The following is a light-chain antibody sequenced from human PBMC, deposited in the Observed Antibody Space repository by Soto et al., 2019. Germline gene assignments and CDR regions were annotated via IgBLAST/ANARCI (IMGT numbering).Light chain of an antibody. CDR1: QSVSIH. J-gene: IGKJ5*01. CDR3: QQYSNWPPIT. CDR2: DTS. V-gene: IGKV3-15*01. Sequence: EKVMTQSPGTLSVSLGERATLSCRASQSVSIHLAWYQQKPGQAPRLLIYDTSTRATGIPARFSGSGSGTEFTLTISSLQSEDFAVYYCQQYSNWPPITFGQGTRLEIK.